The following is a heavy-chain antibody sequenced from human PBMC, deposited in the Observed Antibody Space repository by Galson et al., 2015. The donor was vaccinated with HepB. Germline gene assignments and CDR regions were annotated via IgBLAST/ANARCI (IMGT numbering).Heavy chain of an antibody. D-gene: IGHD3-9*01. CDR1: GFSFNYYA. CDR3: ARATHYNILTGSFDS. J-gene: IGHJ5*01. V-gene: IGHV1-3*01. CDR2: IKSDNGRT. Sequence: SCKASGFSFNYYAFHWVRQAPGHGLEWMGWIKSDNGRTKSSQKFEGRVTLTTDTSASTAYMELSGLTSEDTATYYCARATHYNILTGSFDSWGQGTLVVVSS.